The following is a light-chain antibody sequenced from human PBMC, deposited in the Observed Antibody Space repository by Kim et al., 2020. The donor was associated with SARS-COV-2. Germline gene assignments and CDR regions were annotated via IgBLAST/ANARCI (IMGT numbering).Light chain of an antibody. V-gene: IGKV1-33*01. Sequence: DIQMTQSPSSLSAPVGDRVTITCQASQDISNYLNWYQQKPGKAPKLLIYDASNLETGVPSRFSGSGSGTDFTFTISSLQPEDIATYYCQQYDNLPLTFGGGTKLEI. CDR3: QQYDNLPLT. CDR2: DAS. CDR1: QDISNY. J-gene: IGKJ4*01.